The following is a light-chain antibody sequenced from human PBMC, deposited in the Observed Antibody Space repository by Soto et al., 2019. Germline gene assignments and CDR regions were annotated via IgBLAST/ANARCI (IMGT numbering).Light chain of an antibody. CDR1: QGISNN. CDR3: QKYNSAPLT. CDR2: AAS. V-gene: IGKV1-27*01. Sequence: DIPMTQSPSSLSASVGDRVTITCRTSQGISNNLAWYQQKPGKVPKLVIYAASTLQSGVPSRFSGGGSGTHFTLSISSLQPEDVATYYCQKYNSAPLTCGGGTKVEIK. J-gene: IGKJ4*01.